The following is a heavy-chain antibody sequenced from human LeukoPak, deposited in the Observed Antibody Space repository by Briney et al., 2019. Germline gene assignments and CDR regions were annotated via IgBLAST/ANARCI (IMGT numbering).Heavy chain of an antibody. J-gene: IGHJ4*02. V-gene: IGHV1-69*13. Sequence: SVKVSCKASGGTFSSYAISWVRQAPGQVLEWMGGIIPIFGTANYAQKFQGRVTITADESTSTAYMELSSLRSEDTAVYYCARDREVAGTWYFDYWGQGTLVTVSS. D-gene: IGHD6-19*01. CDR2: IIPIFGTA. CDR1: GGTFSSYA. CDR3: ARDREVAGTWYFDY.